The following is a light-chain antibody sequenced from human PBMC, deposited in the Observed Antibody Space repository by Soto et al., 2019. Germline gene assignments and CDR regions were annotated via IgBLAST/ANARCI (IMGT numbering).Light chain of an antibody. CDR1: QSVSSNY. Sequence: ENVLTQSPCTLSLSPGERATLSCRASQSVSSNYFAWYQQKPGQAPRLLIYGISIRATGIPDRFSGSGSETEFTLTISCLQSEDFATYYCQQYSSYPRTFGQGTKVDI. CDR3: QQYSSYPRT. J-gene: IGKJ1*01. V-gene: IGKV3-20*01. CDR2: GIS.